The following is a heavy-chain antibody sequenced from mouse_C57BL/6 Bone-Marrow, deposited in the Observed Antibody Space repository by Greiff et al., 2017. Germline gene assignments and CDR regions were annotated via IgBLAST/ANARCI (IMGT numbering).Heavy chain of an antibody. CDR1: GYTFTSYW. J-gene: IGHJ1*03. CDR3: AIGGDSNYGYFDV. CDR2: IHPSDSDT. D-gene: IGHD2-5*01. V-gene: IGHV1-74*01. Sequence: VQLQQPGAELVKPGASVKVSCKASGYTFTSYWMHWVKQRPGPGLEWIGRIHPSDSDTNSNQQFKGKATLTVDKSSSTAYMQLSSLTSEDSAVYYCAIGGDSNYGYFDVWGTGTTVTVSS.